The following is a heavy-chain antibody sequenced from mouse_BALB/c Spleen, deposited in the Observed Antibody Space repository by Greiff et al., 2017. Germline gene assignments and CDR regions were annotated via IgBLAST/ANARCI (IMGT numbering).Heavy chain of an antibody. CDR1: GYSITSGYY. J-gene: IGHJ2*01. D-gene: IGHD3-1*01. Sequence: ESGPGLVKPSQSLSLTCSVTGYSITSGYYWNWIRQFPGNKLEWMGYISYDGSNNYNPSLKNRISITRDTSKNQFFLKLNSVTTEDTATYYCARDRGFNFDYWCQGTTLTVSS. CDR3: ARDRGFNFDY. V-gene: IGHV3-6*02. CDR2: ISYDGSN.